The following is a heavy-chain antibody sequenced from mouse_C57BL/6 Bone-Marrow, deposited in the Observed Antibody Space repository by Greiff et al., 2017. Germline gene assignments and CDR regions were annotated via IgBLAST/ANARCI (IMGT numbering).Heavy chain of an antibody. D-gene: IGHD4-1*01. CDR1: GYTFTDYY. CDR3: ASGNYYFDY. CDR2: IYPGSGNT. V-gene: IGHV1-76*01. Sequence: QVQLKQSGAELVRPGASVKLSCKASGYTFTDYYINWVKQRPGQGLEWIARIYPGSGNTYYNEKFKGKATLTAEKSSSTAYMQLSSLTSEDSAVYFCASGNYYFDYWGQGTTLTVSS. J-gene: IGHJ2*01.